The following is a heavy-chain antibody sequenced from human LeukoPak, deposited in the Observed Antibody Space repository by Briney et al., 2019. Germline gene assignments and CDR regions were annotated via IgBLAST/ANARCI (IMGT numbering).Heavy chain of an antibody. CDR2: ISSSSSTI. D-gene: IGHD5-12*01. CDR3: ARARGYSGYVAYMDV. J-gene: IGHJ6*03. V-gene: IGHV3-48*01. Sequence: PGGSLRLSCAASGFTFSSYSMNWVGQAPGKWLGGVSYISSSSSTIYYADSVKGRFTISRDNAKNSLYLQMNSLRAEDTAVYYCARARGYSGYVAYMDVWGKGTTVTVSS. CDR1: GFTFSSYS.